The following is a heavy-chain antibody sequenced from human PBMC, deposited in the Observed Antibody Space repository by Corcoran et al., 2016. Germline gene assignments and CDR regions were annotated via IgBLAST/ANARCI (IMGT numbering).Heavy chain of an antibody. D-gene: IGHD4-4*01. CDR1: GGTFSNYA. V-gene: IGHV1-69*06. CDR3: ARVWGDTLTTAFYVY. Sequence: QVQLVQSGAEVKKPGSSVKVSCKASGGTFSNYAISWVRQAPGQGLEWMGGIIPIFDTANYAQKFQGRVTITADKSTSTVFMELTSLTSEDTALYFCARVWGDTLTTAFYVYWGQGTLVTVSS. CDR2: IIPIFDTA. J-gene: IGHJ4*02.